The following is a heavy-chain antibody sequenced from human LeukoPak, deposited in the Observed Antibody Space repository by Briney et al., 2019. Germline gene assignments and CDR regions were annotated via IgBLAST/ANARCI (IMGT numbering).Heavy chain of an antibody. J-gene: IGHJ2*01. Sequence: SETLSLTCTVSGGSISSGDYYWSWIRQPPGKGLEWIGYIYYSGSTYYNPSLKSRVTISVDTSKNQLSLKLSSVTAADTAVYYCARDYGDIPPDWYYDLWGRGTLVTVSS. CDR2: IYYSGST. CDR1: GGSISSGDYY. V-gene: IGHV4-30-4*08. D-gene: IGHD4-17*01. CDR3: ARDYGDIPPDWYYDL.